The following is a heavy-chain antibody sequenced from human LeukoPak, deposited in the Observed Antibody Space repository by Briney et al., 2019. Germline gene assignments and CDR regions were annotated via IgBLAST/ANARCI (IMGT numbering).Heavy chain of an antibody. J-gene: IGHJ5*01. CDR2: IYAGGNT. CDR1: GFSVGTNY. V-gene: IGHV3-53*01. D-gene: IGHD4-23*01. CDR3: VGGHDLEFEF. Sequence: GGSLRLSCAASGFSVGTNYMTWVRQAQGKGLELVSMIYAGGNTYYRDSVKGRFTISRDSSKNTVFLHMSSLRDDDTAVYYCVGGHDLEFEFWGQGTLVIVSS.